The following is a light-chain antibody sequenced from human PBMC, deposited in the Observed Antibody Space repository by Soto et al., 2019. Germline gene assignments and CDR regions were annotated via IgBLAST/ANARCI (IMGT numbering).Light chain of an antibody. CDR2: DVR. Sequence: QSALTQPASVSGSPGQSITISCTGTSSDVGGYNYVSGFQQHPGKAPKLMIYDVRNRPSGISNRFSGSKSGNTASLTISGLQAEDEADYYCNSYTSSSTYVFGTGTKLTVL. V-gene: IGLV2-14*01. CDR1: SSDVGGYNY. CDR3: NSYTSSSTYV. J-gene: IGLJ1*01.